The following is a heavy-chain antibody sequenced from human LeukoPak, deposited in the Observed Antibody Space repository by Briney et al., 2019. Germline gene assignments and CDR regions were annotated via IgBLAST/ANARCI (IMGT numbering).Heavy chain of an antibody. Sequence: PSETLSLTCTVSGDSISSSSSYWGWIRQPPGEGLEWIGSIYYSGSTYYNTSLKSRVTISVDTSKNQFSLNLISVTAADTAVYYCARVENGDYYMDVWGKGTTVTVSS. CDR2: IYYSGST. J-gene: IGHJ6*03. V-gene: IGHV4-39*07. CDR1: GDSISSSSSY. CDR3: ARVENGDYYMDV. D-gene: IGHD4-17*01.